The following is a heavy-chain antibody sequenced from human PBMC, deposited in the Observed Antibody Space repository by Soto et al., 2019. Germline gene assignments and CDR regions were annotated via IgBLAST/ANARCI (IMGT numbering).Heavy chain of an antibody. Sequence: GGSLRLSCAASGFTFSSYAMSWVRQAPGKGLEWVSAISGSGGSTYYADSVKGRFTISRDNSKNTLYLQMNSLRAEDTAVYYCAKEFLLGYCTNGVCSNFDYWGQGTLVTVSS. J-gene: IGHJ4*02. CDR3: AKEFLLGYCTNGVCSNFDY. V-gene: IGHV3-23*01. CDR2: ISGSGGST. CDR1: GFTFSSYA. D-gene: IGHD2-8*01.